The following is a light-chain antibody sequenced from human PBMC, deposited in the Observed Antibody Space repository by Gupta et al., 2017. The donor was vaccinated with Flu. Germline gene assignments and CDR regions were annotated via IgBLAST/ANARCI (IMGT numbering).Light chain of an antibody. CDR3: QAWDTNTHYV. CDR2: QDT. V-gene: IGLV3-1*01. CDR1: KLGEKY. J-gene: IGLJ1*01. Sequence: SHELTQPPSMSVSLGQTATITCSGDKLGEKYASWYQQKPGQAPLLVIYQDTKRPSGIPGRFSGSNSGNTATLTISATQALDEADYYCQAWDTNTHYVFGTGTSVTVL.